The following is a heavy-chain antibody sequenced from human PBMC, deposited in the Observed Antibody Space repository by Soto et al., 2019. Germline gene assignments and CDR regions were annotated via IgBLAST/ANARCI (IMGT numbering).Heavy chain of an antibody. V-gene: IGHV1-69*13. CDR1: GGTFSSYA. D-gene: IGHD6-19*01. CDR2: IIPIFGTA. CDR3: TREQSDDNYFDP. J-gene: IGHJ5*02. Sequence: SVKVSCKASGGTFSSYAISWVRQAPGQGLEWMGGIIPIFGTANYAQKFQGRVTITADESTSTAYMELSSLISVTAADTAVYYCTREQSDDNYFDPWGQGTLVTVSS.